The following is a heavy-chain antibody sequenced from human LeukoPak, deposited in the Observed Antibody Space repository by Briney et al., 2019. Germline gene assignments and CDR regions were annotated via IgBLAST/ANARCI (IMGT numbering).Heavy chain of an antibody. V-gene: IGHV1-18*01. CDR2: ISAYNGNT. J-gene: IGHJ6*02. Sequence: GASVTVSFTASGYTFTSYGISWVRQAPGQGLEWMGWISAYNGNTNYAQKLQGRVTMATDTSTITAYMELRSLRSDDTAVYYCARGSYVEMVPYYYYGMDVWGQGTTVTVSS. CDR3: ARGSYVEMVPYYYYGMDV. CDR1: GYTFTSYG. D-gene: IGHD5-24*01.